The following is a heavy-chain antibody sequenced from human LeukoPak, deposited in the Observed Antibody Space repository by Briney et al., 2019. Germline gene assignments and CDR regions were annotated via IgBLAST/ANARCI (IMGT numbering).Heavy chain of an antibody. V-gene: IGHV1-69*04. CDR3: ARDLYGSGSYTPHY. Sequence: SVKVSCKASGGTFSSYAISWVRQAPGQGLEWMGRIIPILGIANYAQKFQGRVTITTDESTSTAYMELSSLRSEDTAVYYCARDLYGSGSYTPHYWGQGTLVTVSS. D-gene: IGHD3-10*01. CDR2: IIPILGIA. CDR1: GGTFSSYA. J-gene: IGHJ4*02.